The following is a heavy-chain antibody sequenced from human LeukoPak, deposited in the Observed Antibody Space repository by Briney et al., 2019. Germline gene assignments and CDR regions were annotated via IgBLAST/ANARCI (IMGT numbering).Heavy chain of an antibody. J-gene: IGHJ6*02. V-gene: IGHV4-39*07. D-gene: IGHD3-10*01. Sequence: SETLSLTCTVSGGSISSSSYYWGWIRQPPGKGLEWIGSIYYSESTYHNPPLKSRVTISVDTSKNQFSLKLSSVTAADTAVYYCAREIIPMGSMGSGSYSGMDVWGQGTTVTVSS. CDR2: IYYSEST. CDR3: AREIIPMGSMGSGSYSGMDV. CDR1: GGSISSSSYY.